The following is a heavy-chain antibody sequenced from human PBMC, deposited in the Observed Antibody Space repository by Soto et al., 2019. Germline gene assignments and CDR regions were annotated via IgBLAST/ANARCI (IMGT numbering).Heavy chain of an antibody. V-gene: IGHV4-59*12. Sequence: SVTLSFPCTVSGGSLSSYYWSWFRPPPGKGLEWIGSIYSSGGTNCNPSLKSRVTLAVETTRNKFSLKLRSVTAADTAVFYRAGSPLRFLERLLYGGRFDPWGQGTLVPVST. CDR2: IYSSGGT. CDR3: AGSPLRFLERLLYGGRFDP. CDR1: GGSLSSYY. D-gene: IGHD3-3*01. J-gene: IGHJ5*02.